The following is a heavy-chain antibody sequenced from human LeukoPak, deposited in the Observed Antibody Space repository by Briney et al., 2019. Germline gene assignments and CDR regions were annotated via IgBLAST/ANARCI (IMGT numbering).Heavy chain of an antibody. J-gene: IGHJ5*02. CDR1: GGTFSSYA. V-gene: IGHV1-69*05. D-gene: IGHD3-9*01. Sequence: SVKVSCKASGGTFSSYAISWVRQAPGQGLEWMGRIIPIFGTANYAQKFQGRVTITTDESTSTAYMELSSLRSEDTAVYYCARSDYDILTGLDPWGQGTLDTVSS. CDR3: ARSDYDILTGLDP. CDR2: IIPIFGTA.